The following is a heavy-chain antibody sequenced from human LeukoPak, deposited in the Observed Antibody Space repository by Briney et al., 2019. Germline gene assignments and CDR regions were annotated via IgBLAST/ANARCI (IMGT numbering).Heavy chain of an antibody. CDR1: GYSITAYT. V-gene: IGHV4-59*01. CDR2: ISSSGRT. J-gene: IGHJ4*02. Sequence: ASETLSLTCTVSGYSITAYTWNWIRQSPGKGLEWIGYISSSGRTDYNPSLKSRVTISLDTSKNQFSLILISLTAADTAVYYCARGYYEPFDSWGPGTLVTVSS. CDR3: ARGYYEPFDS. D-gene: IGHD3-22*01.